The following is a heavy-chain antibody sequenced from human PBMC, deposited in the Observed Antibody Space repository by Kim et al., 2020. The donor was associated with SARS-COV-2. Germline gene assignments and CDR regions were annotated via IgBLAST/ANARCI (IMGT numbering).Heavy chain of an antibody. J-gene: IGHJ4*02. D-gene: IGHD2-15*01. CDR1: GFTFSSYA. CDR3: AKVGRYCSGGSCYHGAY. V-gene: IGHV3-23*01. Sequence: GGSLRLSCAASGFTFSSYAMSWVRQAPGKGLEWVSAISGSGGSTYYADSVKGRFTISRDNSKNTLYLQMNSLRAEDTAVYYCAKVGRYCSGGSCYHGAYWGQGTLVTVSS. CDR2: ISGSGGST.